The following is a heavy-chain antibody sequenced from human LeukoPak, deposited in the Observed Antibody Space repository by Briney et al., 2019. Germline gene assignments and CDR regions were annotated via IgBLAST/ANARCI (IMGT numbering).Heavy chain of an antibody. CDR3: AKTTPFYCSSTSCHVGWFDP. Sequence: GGSLRLSCAASGFTFSSYAMSWVRQAPGKGLEWVSAISGSGGSTYYADSVKGRFTISGDNSKNTLYLQMNSLRAEDTAVYYCAKTTPFYCSSTSCHVGWFDPWGQGTLVTVSS. CDR2: ISGSGGST. V-gene: IGHV3-23*01. CDR1: GFTFSSYA. D-gene: IGHD2-2*01. J-gene: IGHJ5*02.